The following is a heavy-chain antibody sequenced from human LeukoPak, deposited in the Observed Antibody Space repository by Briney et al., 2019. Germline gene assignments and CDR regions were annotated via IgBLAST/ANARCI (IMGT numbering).Heavy chain of an antibody. J-gene: IGHJ4*02. V-gene: IGHV3-64D*06. Sequence: PGGSLRLSCSASGFTFSSYAMHWVRQAPGKGLEYVSAISSNGGSTYYADSVKGRFTISRDNSKNTLYLQMSSLRAEDTAVYYCARDWGASGSYFVDYWGQGTLVTVSS. CDR2: ISSNGGST. D-gene: IGHD3-10*01. CDR1: GFTFSSYA. CDR3: ARDWGASGSYFVDY.